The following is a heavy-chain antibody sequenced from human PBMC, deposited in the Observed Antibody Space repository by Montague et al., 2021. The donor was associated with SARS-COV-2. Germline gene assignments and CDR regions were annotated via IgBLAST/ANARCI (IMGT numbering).Heavy chain of an antibody. J-gene: IGHJ4*02. CDR2: IFHTGMA. CDR3: ARVRLFYYLDY. CDR1: GTSIRSGGYY. V-gene: IGHV4-31*03. D-gene: IGHD2/OR15-2a*01. Sequence: TLSLTCTVSGTSIRSGGYYWTWIRQHPGKGLEWIGYIFHTGMAYYNPSLETRVNISVDTSNNLFSLRLSSVTAADTAMYFCARVRLFYYLDYWGQGTLVTVSS.